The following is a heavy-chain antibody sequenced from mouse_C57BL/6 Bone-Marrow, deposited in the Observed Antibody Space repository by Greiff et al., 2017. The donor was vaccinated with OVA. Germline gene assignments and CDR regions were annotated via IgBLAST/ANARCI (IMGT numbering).Heavy chain of an antibody. V-gene: IGHV1-63*01. Sequence: VQLQQSGAELVRPGTSVKMSCKASGYTFTNYWIGWVKQRPGHGLEWIGDIYPGGGYTNYNEKFKGKATLTADKSSSTAYMQVSSLTSEDSAIDYCARSECYGYWYFDVWGTGTTVTVSS. CDR3: ARSECYGYWYFDV. CDR1: GYTFTNYW. D-gene: IGHD1-1*01. CDR2: IYPGGGYT. J-gene: IGHJ1*03.